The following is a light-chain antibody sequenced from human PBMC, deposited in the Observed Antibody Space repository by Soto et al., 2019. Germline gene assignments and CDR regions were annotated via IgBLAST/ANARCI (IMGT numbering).Light chain of an antibody. CDR3: QQSYTTPLT. CDR1: QTISGY. Sequence: DIQMTQSPSYLSASVGDRVTITCRASQTISGYLNWDQQKPGQAPELLIYAASYLGNGVPSRFSGSESGTYFTLTNSSLQPEDLATYYCQQSYTTPLTFGGGTKVEIK. CDR2: AAS. V-gene: IGKV1-39*01. J-gene: IGKJ4*01.